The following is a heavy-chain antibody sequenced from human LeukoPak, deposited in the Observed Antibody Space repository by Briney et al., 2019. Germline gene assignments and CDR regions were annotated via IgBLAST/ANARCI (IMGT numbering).Heavy chain of an antibody. CDR1: GYSISSGYY. V-gene: IGHV4-38-2*02. CDR3: ARPYSYDSGGYYYIDV. Sequence: SETLSLTCTVSGYSISSGYYWCCSRQPPGKGVGWIGSMYYSGTTYYNTSLKSRVTISVDTSKNQSSLELSSVTAADTAVYSCARPYSYDSGGYYYIDVWGKGTTVTVSS. J-gene: IGHJ6*03. CDR2: MYYSGTT. D-gene: IGHD3-22*01.